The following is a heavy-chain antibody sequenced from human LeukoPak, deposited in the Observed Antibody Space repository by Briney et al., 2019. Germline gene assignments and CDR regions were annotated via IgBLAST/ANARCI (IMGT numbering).Heavy chain of an antibody. D-gene: IGHD6-13*01. Sequence: PGGSLRLSCAASGFTFSSYAMSWVRQAPGKGLEWVSAISGSGGSTYYADSVKGRFTISRDNSKNTLYLQMNSLRAEDTAVYYCAKHVYSSSWTVFVDGFDPWGQGTLVTVSS. CDR1: GFTFSSYA. CDR3: AKHVYSSSWTVFVDGFDP. V-gene: IGHV3-23*01. CDR2: ISGSGGST. J-gene: IGHJ5*02.